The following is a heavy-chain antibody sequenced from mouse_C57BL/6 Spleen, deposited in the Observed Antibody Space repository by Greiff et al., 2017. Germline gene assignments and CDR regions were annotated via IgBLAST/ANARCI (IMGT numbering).Heavy chain of an antibody. CDR2: ISSGSSTI. J-gene: IGHJ3*01. D-gene: IGHD2-4*01. Sequence: EVQRVESGGGLVKPGGSLKLSCAASGFTFSDYGMHWVRQAPEKGLEWVAYISSGSSTIYYADTVKGRFTISRDNAKNTLFLQMTSLRSEETAMYYCARGDDYGWFAYGGQGTLVTVSA. CDR3: ARGDDYGWFAY. V-gene: IGHV5-17*01. CDR1: GFTFSDYG.